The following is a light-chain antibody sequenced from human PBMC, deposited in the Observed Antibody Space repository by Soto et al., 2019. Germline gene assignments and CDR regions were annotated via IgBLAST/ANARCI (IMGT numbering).Light chain of an antibody. J-gene: IGLJ3*02. CDR2: GNT. V-gene: IGLV1-40*01. CDR1: SSNIGAGYD. Sequence: QSVLTQAPSVSGAPGQRVTISCTGSSSNIGAGYDVHWYQQLPGTAPRLLIYGNTKRPSGVPDRFSGSKSATSASLAITGLQAEDEGDYYCQSYDRSLSGSGVFGGGTKLTVL. CDR3: QSYDRSLSGSGV.